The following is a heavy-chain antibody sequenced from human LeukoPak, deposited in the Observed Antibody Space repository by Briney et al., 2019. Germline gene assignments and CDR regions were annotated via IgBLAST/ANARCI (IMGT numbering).Heavy chain of an antibody. J-gene: IGHJ4*02. CDR3: ARANSGYDYARSPFDY. CDR1: GGSLSSYY. V-gene: IGHV4-59*08. CDR2: IYYSGST. D-gene: IGHD5-12*01. Sequence: SETLSLTCTVSGGSLSSYYWSWIRQPPGKGLEWIGYIYYSGSTNYNPSLKSRVTISVDTSKNQFSLKLSSVTAADTAVYYCARANSGYDYARSPFDYWGQGTLVTVSS.